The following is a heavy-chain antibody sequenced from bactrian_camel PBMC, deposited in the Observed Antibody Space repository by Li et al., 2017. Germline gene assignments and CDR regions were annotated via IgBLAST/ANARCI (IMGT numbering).Heavy chain of an antibody. CDR3: AAESGPRLYKSDYALNYC. V-gene: IGHV3-2*01. D-gene: IGHD4*01. CDR2: IYMRGGNT. CDR1: GFTFSSDH. Sequence: HVQLVESGGGLVQPGGSLSLSCAASGFTFSSDHMHWVRQAPGKGLEWVTAIYMRGGNTYYADSVKGRFTISRDNAKNTIYLQMNSVKMEDTAVYFGAAESGPRLYKSDYALNYCGGQGTQVTVS. J-gene: IGHJ4*01.